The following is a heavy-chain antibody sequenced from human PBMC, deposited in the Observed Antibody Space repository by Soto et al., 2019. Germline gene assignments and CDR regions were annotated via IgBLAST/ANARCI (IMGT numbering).Heavy chain of an antibody. V-gene: IGHV3-64*04. J-gene: IGHJ4*02. CDR2: ITSDGDST. Sequence: GGSLRLSCSVSGFTFSKYAMHWVRQAPGKGLEYVSGITSDGDSTWHAGSVKVRFTISRDDSKNTVYLQMNSLKTDDTAVYYCAKEMFPRTVLDSSSPWGDFWGRGSLVTVSS. D-gene: IGHD2-15*01. CDR1: GFTFSKYA. CDR3: AKEMFPRTVLDSSSPWGDF.